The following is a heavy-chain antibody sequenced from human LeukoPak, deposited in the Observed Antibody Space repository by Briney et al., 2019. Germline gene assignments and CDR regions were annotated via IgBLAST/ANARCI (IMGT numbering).Heavy chain of an antibody. CDR2: IYHSGST. Sequence: PSQTLSLTCAVSGGSISSGGYSWSWIRQPPGKGLEWIGYIYHSGSTYYNPSLKSRVTISVDRSKNQFSLKLSSVTAADTAVYYCARASYYDILTGYDVGFDIWGQGTMVTVSS. D-gene: IGHD3-9*01. CDR1: GGSISSGGYS. J-gene: IGHJ3*02. CDR3: ARASYYDILTGYDVGFDI. V-gene: IGHV4-30-2*01.